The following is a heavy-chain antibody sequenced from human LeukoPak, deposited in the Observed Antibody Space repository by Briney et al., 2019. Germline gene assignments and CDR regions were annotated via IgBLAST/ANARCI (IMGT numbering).Heavy chain of an antibody. CDR1: GFTFSSYA. J-gene: IGHJ3*02. V-gene: IGHV3-23*01. D-gene: IGHD6-13*01. CDR2: ISGSGGST. CDR3: AKAGYSSSWYGGDAFDI. Sequence: PGGSLRFSCAASGFTFSSYAMSWVRQAPGKGLEWVSAISGSGGSTYYADSVKGRFTISRDNSKNTLYLQMNSLRAEDTAVYYCAKAGYSSSWYGGDAFDIWGQGTMVTVSS.